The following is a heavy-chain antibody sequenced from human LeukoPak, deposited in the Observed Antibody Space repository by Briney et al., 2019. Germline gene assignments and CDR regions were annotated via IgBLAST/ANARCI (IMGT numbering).Heavy chain of an antibody. CDR3: ARVVRGVIGDY. V-gene: IGHV3-23*01. J-gene: IGHJ4*02. CDR2: ISGSGGST. CDR1: GFTFSSYA. Sequence: GGSLRLSCAASGFTFSSYAMSWVRQAPGKGPEWVSAISGSGGSTYYADSVKGRFTISRDNSKNTLYLQMNSLRAEDTAVYYCARVVRGVIGDYWGQGTLVTVSS. D-gene: IGHD3-10*01.